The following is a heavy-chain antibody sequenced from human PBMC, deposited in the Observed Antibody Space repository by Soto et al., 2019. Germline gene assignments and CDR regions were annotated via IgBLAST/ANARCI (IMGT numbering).Heavy chain of an antibody. V-gene: IGHV4-34*01. CDR3: ARGYGEEWPTSDF. CDR2: IHHDGGT. D-gene: IGHD3-10*01. CDR1: GGSFSRYH. J-gene: IGHJ4*02. Sequence: QVQLPQWGAGLLKPSETLSLTCTVYGGSFSRYHWNWIRQAPGKGLEWIGEIHHDGGTNYSPSLEGRVTISVDTSKNEFSLKLSSVTAADTGVYYCARGYGEEWPTSDFWGQGTLVTVSS.